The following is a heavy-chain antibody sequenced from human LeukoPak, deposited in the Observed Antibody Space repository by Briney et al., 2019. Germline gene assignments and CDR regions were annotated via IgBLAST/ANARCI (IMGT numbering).Heavy chain of an antibody. CDR3: ARYSSSSPFDY. CDR1: GGTFSNYA. V-gene: IGHV1-69*04. J-gene: IGHJ4*02. D-gene: IGHD6-6*01. Sequence: GSSVKVSCKASGGTFSNYAISWVRQAPGQGLEWMGRIIPILGIANYAQKFQGRVTITADKSTSTAYMELSSLRSEDTAVYYCARYSSSSPFDYWGQGTLVTVSS. CDR2: IIPILGIA.